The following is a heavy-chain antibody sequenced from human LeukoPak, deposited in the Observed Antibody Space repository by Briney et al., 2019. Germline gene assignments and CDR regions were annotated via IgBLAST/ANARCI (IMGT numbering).Heavy chain of an antibody. V-gene: IGHV3-23*01. J-gene: IGHJ6*02. CDR3: AKRMQWLVTSQIYYGMDV. CDR2: ISGSGGST. D-gene: IGHD6-19*01. CDR1: GFTFSSYA. Sequence: GGSLRLSCAASGFTFSSYAMSWVRQAPGKGLEWVSAISGSGGSTYYADSVKGRFTISRDNSKNTLYLQMNGLRAEDTAVYYCAKRMQWLVTSQIYYGMDVWGQGTTVTVSS.